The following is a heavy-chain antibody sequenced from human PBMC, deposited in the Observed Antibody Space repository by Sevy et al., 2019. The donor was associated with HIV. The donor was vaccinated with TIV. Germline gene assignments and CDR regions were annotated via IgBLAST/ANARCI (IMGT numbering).Heavy chain of an antibody. J-gene: IGHJ6*02. CDR3: AKDSSPAAGGEPYYYYGMDV. Sequence: GSLKISCAASGFTFSSYAMSWVRQAPGKGLEWVSAISGSGGSTYYADSVKGRFTISRDNSKNTLYLQMNSLRAEDTAVYYCAKDSSPAAGGEPYYYYGMDVWGQGTTVTVSS. CDR2: ISGSGGST. V-gene: IGHV3-23*01. CDR1: GFTFSSYA. D-gene: IGHD6-13*01.